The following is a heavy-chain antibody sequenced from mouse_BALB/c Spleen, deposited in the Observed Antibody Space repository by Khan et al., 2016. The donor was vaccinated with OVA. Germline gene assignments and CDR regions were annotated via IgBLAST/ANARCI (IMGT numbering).Heavy chain of an antibody. J-gene: IGHJ1*01. CDR2: INTYTGEP. D-gene: IGHD2-12*01. V-gene: IGHV9-3-1*01. CDR3: ARKNYSYDRYFDV. CDR1: GYTSTNYG. Sequence: QIQLVQSGPELKKPGETVKISCKASGYTSTNYGMNWVKQAPGKGLKWMGWINTYTGEPTYADDFKGRFAFSLETSANTAYLQINNLTNEDTATYFCARKNYSYDRYFDVWGAGTTVTVSS.